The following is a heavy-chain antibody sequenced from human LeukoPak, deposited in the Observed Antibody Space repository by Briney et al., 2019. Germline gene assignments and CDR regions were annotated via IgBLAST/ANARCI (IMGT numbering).Heavy chain of an antibody. D-gene: IGHD6-13*01. V-gene: IGHV3-30-3*01. CDR3: ARGSRVSSSWLRCCYYGMAV. CDR2: ISYDGSNK. CDR1: GFTFSSYA. J-gene: IGHJ6*04. Sequence: GGSLKLSCAASGFTFSSYAMHWVRQAPGKGLEWVAVISYDGSNKYYADSVKGRFTISRDNSKNTLYLQMNSLRAEDTAVYYCARGSRVSSSWLRCCYYGMAVWSKGTTVTASS.